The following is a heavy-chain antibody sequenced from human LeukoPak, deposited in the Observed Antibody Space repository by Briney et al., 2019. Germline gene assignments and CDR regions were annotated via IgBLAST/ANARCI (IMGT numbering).Heavy chain of an antibody. CDR2: IIPIFGTA. J-gene: IGHJ4*02. CDR3: ARAGLYVDIVVFDY. CDR1: GGTFSSYA. D-gene: IGHD5-12*01. V-gene: IGHV1-69*13. Sequence: SVKVSCKASGGTFSSYAISWGRQSPGQGLEWMGGIIPIFGTANYAQKFQGRVTITADESTSTAYMELSSLRYEDTDVYYCARAGLYVDIVVFDYWGQGTLVTVSS.